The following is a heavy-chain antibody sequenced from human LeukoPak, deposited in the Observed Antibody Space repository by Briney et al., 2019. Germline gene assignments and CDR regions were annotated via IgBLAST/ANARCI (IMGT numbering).Heavy chain of an antibody. J-gene: IGHJ6*03. V-gene: IGHV3-21*01. CDR1: GFTFNSYS. D-gene: IGHD6-13*01. CDR2: ISSSSSYI. CDR3: AREISGPLAAAGGYYYYYMDV. Sequence: GGSLRLSCAASGFTFNSYSMNWVRQAPGKGLEWVSSISSSSSYIYYADSVKGRFTISRDNAKNSLYLQMNSLRAEDTAVYYCAREISGPLAAAGGYYYYYMDVWGKGTTVTISS.